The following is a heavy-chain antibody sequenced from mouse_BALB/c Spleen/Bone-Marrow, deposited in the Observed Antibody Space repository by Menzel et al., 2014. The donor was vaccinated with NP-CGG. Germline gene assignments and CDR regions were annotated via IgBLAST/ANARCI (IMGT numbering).Heavy chain of an antibody. CDR3: AYYRYDEGGFAF. D-gene: IGHD2-14*01. V-gene: IGHV14-3*02. CDR2: IDPANGNT. CDR1: GFNIKDTY. J-gene: IGHJ3*01. Sequence: EVQLQQSGAEPVKPGASVKLSCTASGFNIKDTYMHWVKQRPEQGLEWIVGIDPANGNTKYDPKFQGKATITADTSSNTAYLQLSSLTSEDTAVYYCAYYRYDEGGFAFWGQGALVTVSA.